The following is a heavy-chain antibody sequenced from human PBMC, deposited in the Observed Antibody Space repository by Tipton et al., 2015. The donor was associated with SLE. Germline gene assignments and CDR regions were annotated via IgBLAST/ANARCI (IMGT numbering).Heavy chain of an antibody. D-gene: IGHD6-13*01. CDR3: AKDISSSWRGYFDY. V-gene: IGHV3-9*01. CDR2: ISWNSGSI. Sequence: TLSLTCTVSGGSISSYYWSWIRQPPGKGLEWVSGISWNSGSIGYVDSVKGRFTISRDNAKNSLYLQMNSLRAEDTALYYCAKDISSSWRGYFDYWGQGTLVTVSS. J-gene: IGHJ4*02. CDR1: GGSISSYY.